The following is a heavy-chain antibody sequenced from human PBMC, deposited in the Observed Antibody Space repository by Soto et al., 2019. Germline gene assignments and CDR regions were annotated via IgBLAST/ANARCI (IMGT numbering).Heavy chain of an antibody. Sequence: QVQLVESGGGVVQPGRSLRLSCAASGFTFSNYGMHWVRQAPGKGLEWVAVIWYDGTHKYYADSVKGRFTISRDNSKNTLYLQMNSPRAEDTAVYYCARGPCSTSCYVVDYWGQGTLVTVSS. CDR3: ARGPCSTSCYVVDY. D-gene: IGHD2-2*01. CDR1: GFTFSNYG. V-gene: IGHV3-33*01. CDR2: IWYDGTHK. J-gene: IGHJ4*02.